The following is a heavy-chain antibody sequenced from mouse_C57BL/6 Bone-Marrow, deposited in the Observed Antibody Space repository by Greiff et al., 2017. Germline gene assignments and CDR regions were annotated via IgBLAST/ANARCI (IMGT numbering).Heavy chain of an antibody. D-gene: IGHD1-1*01. Sequence: EVQLQESGGDLVKPGGSLKLSCAASGFTFSSYGMSWVRQTPDKRLEWVATISSGGSYTYYPDSVKGRFTISRDNAKNTLYLQMSRLMSEDTAMYYCARAIITTVVAPYYAMDYWGQGTSVTVSS. V-gene: IGHV5-6*01. J-gene: IGHJ4*01. CDR2: ISSGGSYT. CDR1: GFTFSSYG. CDR3: ARAIITTVVAPYYAMDY.